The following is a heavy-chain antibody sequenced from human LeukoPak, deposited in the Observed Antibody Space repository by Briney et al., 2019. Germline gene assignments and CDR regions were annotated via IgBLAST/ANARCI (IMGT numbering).Heavy chain of an antibody. CDR3: ARVRHPGGEAAAGPWGFDY. Sequence: AGGSLRLSCAASGFTFSSYSMNWVRQPAGKGLEWIGRIYATGSTNYSPSLKSRVTISLDTSKNHFSLKLTSVTAADTAVYYCARVRHPGGEAAAGPWGFDYWGQGILVTVSS. D-gene: IGHD6-13*01. J-gene: IGHJ4*02. CDR1: GFTFSSYS. V-gene: IGHV4-59*10. CDR2: IYATGST.